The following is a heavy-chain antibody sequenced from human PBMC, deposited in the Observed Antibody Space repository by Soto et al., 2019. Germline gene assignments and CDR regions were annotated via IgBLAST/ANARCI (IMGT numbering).Heavy chain of an antibody. CDR1: GFTFSSYS. D-gene: IGHD6-6*01. V-gene: IGHV3-21*01. J-gene: IGHJ4*02. CDR3: ARATSLYSSSSAH. CDR2: ISSSSSYI. Sequence: GSLRLSCAASGFTFSSYSMNWVRQAPGKGLEWVSSISSSSSYIYYADSVKGRFTISRDNAKNSLYLQMNSLRAEDTAVYYCARATSLYSSSSAHWGQGTLVTVSS.